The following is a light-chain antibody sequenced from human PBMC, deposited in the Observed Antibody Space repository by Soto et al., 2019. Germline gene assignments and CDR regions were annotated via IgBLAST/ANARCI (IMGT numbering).Light chain of an antibody. J-gene: IGKJ4*01. Sequence: DILMTQSPSSLSASVGDRVTITCQASQAISNYLNWYQQKPGKAPKLLIYDASNLETGVPSRFSGSGSGTDFTFTISSLQPEDIATYYCQQYDNLLLTFGGGTKVEIK. CDR1: QAISNY. CDR2: DAS. V-gene: IGKV1-33*01. CDR3: QQYDNLLLT.